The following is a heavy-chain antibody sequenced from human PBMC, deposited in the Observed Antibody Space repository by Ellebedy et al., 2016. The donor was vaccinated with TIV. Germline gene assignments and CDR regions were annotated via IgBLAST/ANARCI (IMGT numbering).Heavy chain of an antibody. J-gene: IGHJ6*02. Sequence: MPSETLSLTCTVSGGSISTYYWSWIRQPHGQGLEWIGYIYYSGYTEYNPSLKSRCTISLDTSKDQFSLRLSSVTAADTAVYYCARGPLRYFDWVYYYHGMDVWGQGTTVTVSS. D-gene: IGHD3-9*01. V-gene: IGHV4-59*08. CDR3: ARGPLRYFDWVYYYHGMDV. CDR2: IYYSGYT. CDR1: GGSISTYY.